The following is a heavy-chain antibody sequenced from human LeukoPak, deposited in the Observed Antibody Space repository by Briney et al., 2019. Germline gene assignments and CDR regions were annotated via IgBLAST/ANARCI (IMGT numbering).Heavy chain of an antibody. CDR3: ARDQCFSGYCHVFDS. CDR2: INNEGTRT. J-gene: IGHJ3*01. V-gene: IGHV3-74*01. CDR1: GYQFGSHL. D-gene: IGHD3-22*01. Sequence: GGSLRLSCAASGYQFGSHLVHWGRQSPGEGLVWGSRINNEGTRTSYADSVKGRFTISRDNAKNTLYLQMNSLRAEDTAVYYCARDQCFSGYCHVFDSWGRGTMVTVSS.